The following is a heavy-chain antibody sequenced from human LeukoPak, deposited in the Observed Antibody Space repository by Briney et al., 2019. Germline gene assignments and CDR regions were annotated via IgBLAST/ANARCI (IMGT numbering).Heavy chain of an antibody. V-gene: IGHV1-24*01. CDR2: FEPEEGET. D-gene: IGHD2-8*01. J-gene: IGHJ5*02. Sequence: ASVKVSCKVSGDSLNELSIHWVRQAPGKGLEWMGGFEPEEGETLHAEKFEGRVNMTEDTSTGTAYLELSSLRSEDMGVYYCATESGASVMGGLDIWGQGILVTVSS. CDR3: ATESGASVMGGLDI. CDR1: GDSLNELS.